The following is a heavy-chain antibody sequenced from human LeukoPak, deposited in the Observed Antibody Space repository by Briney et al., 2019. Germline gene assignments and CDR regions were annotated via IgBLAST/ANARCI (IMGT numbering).Heavy chain of an antibody. Sequence: WASVKVSCKTSGYTFTDHYFHWLRQAPGQGLEWMGWIHPKSGDTNYAERFQGRVSLTRDMSISTAYMELSSLRSDDTAVYYCARDHNWGPDYWGQGTLVSVSS. V-gene: IGHV1-2*02. CDR3: ARDHNWGPDY. CDR2: IHPKSGDT. D-gene: IGHD7-27*01. CDR1: GYTFTDHY. J-gene: IGHJ4*02.